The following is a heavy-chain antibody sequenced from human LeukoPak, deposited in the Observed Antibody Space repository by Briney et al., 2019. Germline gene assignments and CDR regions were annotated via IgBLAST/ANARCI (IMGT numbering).Heavy chain of an antibody. J-gene: IGHJ3*02. CDR1: GYSFTSYW. CDR2: IYPGDSDT. D-gene: IGHD2-21*02. CDR3: ARRPIVVVTATHHGAFDI. Sequence: GESLKISCKGSGYSFTSYWIGWVRQMPGKGLEWMGIIYPGDSDTRYSPSFQGQVTISADKSISTAYLQWSSLKASDTAMYYCARRPIVVVTATHHGAFDIWGQGTMVTVSS. V-gene: IGHV5-51*01.